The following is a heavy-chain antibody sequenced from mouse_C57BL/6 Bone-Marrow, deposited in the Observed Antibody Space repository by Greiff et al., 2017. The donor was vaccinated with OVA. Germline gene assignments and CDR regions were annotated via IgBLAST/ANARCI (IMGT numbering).Heavy chain of an antibody. V-gene: IGHV7-3*01. J-gene: IGHJ2*01. Sequence: LVESGGGLVQPGGSLSLSCAASGFTFTDYYMSWVRQPPGKALEWLGFIRNKANGYTTEYSASVKGRFTISRDNSQSILYLQMNALRAEDSATYYCARYYYGSSVFDYWGQGTTLTVSS. CDR1: GFTFTDYY. CDR3: ARYYYGSSVFDY. CDR2: IRNKANGYTT. D-gene: IGHD1-1*01.